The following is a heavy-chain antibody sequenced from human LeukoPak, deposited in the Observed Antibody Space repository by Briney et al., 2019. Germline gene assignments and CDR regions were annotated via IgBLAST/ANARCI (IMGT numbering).Heavy chain of an antibody. CDR2: INHSGST. Sequence: SETLSLTCAVYGGSFSGYYWSWIRQPPGKGLEWIGEINHSGSTNYNPSLESRVTISVDTSKNQFSLKLSSVTAADTAVYYCARASGSYSTNFFDYWGQGTLVTVSS. D-gene: IGHD1-26*01. J-gene: IGHJ4*02. CDR1: GGSFSGYY. V-gene: IGHV4-34*01. CDR3: ARASGSYSTNFFDY.